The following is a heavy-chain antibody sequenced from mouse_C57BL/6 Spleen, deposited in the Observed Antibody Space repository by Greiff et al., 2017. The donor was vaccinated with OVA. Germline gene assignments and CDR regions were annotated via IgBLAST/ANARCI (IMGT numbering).Heavy chain of an antibody. Sequence: EVQLQQSGPELVKPGASVKISCKASGFTFTDYYMNWVKQSHGKGLEWIGDINPNNGATSYNQKFKGKATLTVDKSSSTAYMELRSLTSEDSAVYYCARDDGYAAWFAYWGQGTLVTVAA. J-gene: IGHJ3*01. D-gene: IGHD2-3*01. CDR1: GFTFTDYY. CDR2: INPNNGAT. CDR3: ARDDGYAAWFAY. V-gene: IGHV1-26*01.